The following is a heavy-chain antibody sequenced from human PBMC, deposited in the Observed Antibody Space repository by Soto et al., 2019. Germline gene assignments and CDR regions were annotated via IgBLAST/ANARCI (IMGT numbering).Heavy chain of an antibody. Sequence: SVKVSCKASGGTFSSYAISWVRQAPGQGLEWMGGIIPIFGTANYAQKFQGRVTITADESTSTAYMELSSLRSEDTAVYYCARDYDVRDYYDSSGYWGQGTLVTVSS. CDR2: IIPIFGTA. CDR3: ARDYDVRDYYDSSGY. J-gene: IGHJ4*02. V-gene: IGHV1-69*13. CDR1: GGTFSSYA. D-gene: IGHD3-22*01.